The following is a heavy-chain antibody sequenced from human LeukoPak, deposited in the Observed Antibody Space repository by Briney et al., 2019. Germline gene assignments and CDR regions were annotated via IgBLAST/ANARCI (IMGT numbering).Heavy chain of an antibody. J-gene: IGHJ1*01. D-gene: IGHD2-21*02. Sequence: GGSLRLSCAASGFTFSYAWMSWVRQAPGKGLEWVGRIKSDTDGGATDYAAPVKGRFTISRDDSTDTLYLQMNGPHTGDTAVYYCTTDPPPTYCGGDCLEYFQHWGQGTLVTVSS. CDR3: TTDPPPTYCGGDCLEYFQH. CDR1: GFTFSYAW. V-gene: IGHV3-15*01. CDR2: IKSDTDGGAT.